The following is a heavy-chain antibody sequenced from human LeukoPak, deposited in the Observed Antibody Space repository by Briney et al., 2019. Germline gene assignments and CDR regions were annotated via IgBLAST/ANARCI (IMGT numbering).Heavy chain of an antibody. CDR2: INPSGGST. CDR1: GYTFTSYY. D-gene: IGHD3-22*01. V-gene: IGHV1-46*01. Sequence: GASVKVSCKASGYTFTSYYMHWVRQAPGQGLEWMGIINPSGGSTSYAQKFQGRVTMTRDTSTSTVYMELSSLRSEDTAVYYCAREGITMIVVPGRGAFDIWGQGTMVTVSS. CDR3: AREGITMIVVPGRGAFDI. J-gene: IGHJ3*02.